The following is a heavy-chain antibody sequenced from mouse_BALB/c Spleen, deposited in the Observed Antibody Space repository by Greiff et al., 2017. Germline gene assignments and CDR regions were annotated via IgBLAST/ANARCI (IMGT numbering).Heavy chain of an antibody. J-gene: IGHJ4*01. D-gene: IGHD1-1*01. V-gene: IGHV2-6-7*01. CDR1: GFSLTGYG. CDR2: IWGDGST. Sequence: QVQLKESGPGLVAPSQSLSITCTVSGFSLTGYGVNWVRQPPGNGLEWLGMIWGDGSTDYNSALKSRLSISKDNSKSQVFLKMNSLQTDDTARYYCARNYYGSRYDYYYAMDYWGQGTSVTVSS. CDR3: ARNYYGSRYDYYYAMDY.